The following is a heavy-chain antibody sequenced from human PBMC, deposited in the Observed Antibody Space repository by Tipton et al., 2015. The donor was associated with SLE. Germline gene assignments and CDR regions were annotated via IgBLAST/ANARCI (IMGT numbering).Heavy chain of an antibody. CDR2: IYSSGST. Sequence: TLSLTCTVSGGSISSYYWSWIRQPPGKGLEWIGYIYSSGSTNYNPSLKSRVTTSVDTSKNQFSLKLSSVTAADTAVYYCARDKFGGPFDSWGQGTLVTVSS. V-gene: IGHV4-4*08. J-gene: IGHJ4*02. D-gene: IGHD3-16*01. CDR1: GGSISSYY. CDR3: ARDKFGGPFDS.